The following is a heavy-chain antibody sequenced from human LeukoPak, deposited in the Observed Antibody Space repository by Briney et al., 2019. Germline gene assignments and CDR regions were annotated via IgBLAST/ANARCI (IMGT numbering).Heavy chain of an antibody. Sequence: SETLSLTCTISGGSIRSTTYYWAWIRQPPGKGLEWIGNIYYSGSTYYNPSLKSRVTISVDTSKNQFALKLSSVTAADTAVYFCARGLLGYSDILIERDYFSYGMDVWGQGTTVIVSS. V-gene: IGHV4-39*06. CDR1: GGSIRSTTYY. CDR3: ARGLLGYSDILIERDYFSYGMDV. CDR2: IYYSGST. J-gene: IGHJ6*02. D-gene: IGHD3-9*01.